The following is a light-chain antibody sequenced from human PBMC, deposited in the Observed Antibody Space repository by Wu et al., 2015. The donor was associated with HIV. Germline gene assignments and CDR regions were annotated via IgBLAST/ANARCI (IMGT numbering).Light chain of an antibody. CDR3: QRYGSSPYT. CDR1: QSVNTN. J-gene: IGKJ2*01. V-gene: IGKV3-20*01. Sequence: EIVMTQSPATLSVSPGERATLSCRASQSVNTNLAWYQQKPGQAPRLLIYETSSRATGIPYRFSGSGSGTDFTLTISRLEPEDFTVYYCQRYGSSPYTFGQGTKLEIK. CDR2: ETS.